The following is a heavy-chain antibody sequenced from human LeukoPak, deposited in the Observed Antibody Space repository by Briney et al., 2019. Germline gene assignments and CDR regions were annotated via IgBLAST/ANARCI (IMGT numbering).Heavy chain of an antibody. CDR3: ARISSSWLYYFDY. CDR1: GGTFSSYA. D-gene: IGHD6-13*01. Sequence: SVKVSCKASGGTFSSYAISWVRQAPGQGLEWMGRIIPIFGTANYAQKFQGRVTITTDESTSTAYMELSSLRSEDTAVYYCARISSSWLYYFDYWGQGTLVTVSS. CDR2: IIPIFGTA. J-gene: IGHJ4*02. V-gene: IGHV1-69*05.